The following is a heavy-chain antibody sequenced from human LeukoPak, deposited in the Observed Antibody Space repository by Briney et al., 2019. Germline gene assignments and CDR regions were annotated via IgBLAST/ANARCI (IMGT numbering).Heavy chain of an antibody. CDR3: ARSGYGALTLDY. CDR2: LYNSGST. D-gene: IGHD4-17*01. J-gene: IGHJ4*02. V-gene: IGHV4-59*12. Sequence: SETLSLTCTVSGGSISSYYWSWIRQPPGKGLEWIGYLYNSGSTTYNPSLKSRVTISVDTSKNQFSLKLSSVTAADTAVYYCARSGYGALTLDYWGQGTLVTVSS. CDR1: GGSISSYY.